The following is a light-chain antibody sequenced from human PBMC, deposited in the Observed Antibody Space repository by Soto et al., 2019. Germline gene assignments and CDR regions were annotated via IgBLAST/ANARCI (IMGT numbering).Light chain of an antibody. V-gene: IGKV4-1*01. J-gene: IGKJ5*01. CDR3: HQYYCFPIT. CDR2: CAS. CDR1: HSLLSTSDNNNY. Sequence: DIVMTQSPDSLAVSLGERATINCKSSHSLLSTSDNNNYLAWFQKKPGQPPKLLISCASTRESGVPDRFSGSVSGIDFTITINSLPAEDVAVYYCHQYYCFPITFGQGTRLEIE.